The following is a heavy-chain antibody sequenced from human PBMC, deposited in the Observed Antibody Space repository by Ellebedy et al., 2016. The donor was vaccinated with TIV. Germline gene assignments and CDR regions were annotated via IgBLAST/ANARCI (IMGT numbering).Heavy chain of an antibody. CDR2: IYPGDSDT. J-gene: IGHJ3*02. V-gene: IGHV5-51*01. D-gene: IGHD2-15*01. CDR1: GYSFTSYW. Sequence: GESLKISXTGSGYSFTSYWIGWVRQMPGKGLEWMGIIYPGDSDTRYSPSFQGQVTISADKSISTAYLQWSSLKASDTAMYYCASARIEWAFDIWGQGTMVTVSS. CDR3: ASARIEWAFDI.